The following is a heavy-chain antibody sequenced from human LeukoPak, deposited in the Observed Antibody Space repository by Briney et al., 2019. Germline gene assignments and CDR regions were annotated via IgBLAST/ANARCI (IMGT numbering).Heavy chain of an antibody. D-gene: IGHD5-18*01. CDR3: ARDRGYSYEIYYFDY. CDR2: INANSGDT. V-gene: IGHV1-2*02. CDR1: GYTFTGYY. J-gene: IGHJ4*02. Sequence: ASVKVSCKASGYTFTGYYMHWVRQAPGQGLEWMGWINANSGDTNYAQKFQGRVTMTRDTSISTAYMELSRLRSDDTAVYYCARDRGYSYEIYYFDYWGQGTLVTVSS.